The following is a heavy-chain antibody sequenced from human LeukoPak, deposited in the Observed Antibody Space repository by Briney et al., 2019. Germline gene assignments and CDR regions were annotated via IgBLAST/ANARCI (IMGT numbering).Heavy chain of an antibody. CDR1: GGSISSYY. V-gene: IGHV4-59*12. CDR3: ASLSPYGSGSYYKPPSYYFDY. CDR2: IYYSGST. J-gene: IGHJ4*02. D-gene: IGHD3-10*01. Sequence: SETLSLTCTVSGGSISSYYWSWIRQPPGKGLEWIGYIYYSGSTNYNPSLKSRVTISVDKSKNQFSLKLSSVTAADTAVYYCASLSPYGSGSYYKPPSYYFDYWGQGTLVTVSS.